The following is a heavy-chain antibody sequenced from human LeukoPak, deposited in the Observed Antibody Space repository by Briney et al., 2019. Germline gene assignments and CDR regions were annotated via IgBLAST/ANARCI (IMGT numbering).Heavy chain of an antibody. CDR3: ARSPDYGDYLFGY. J-gene: IGHJ4*02. Sequence: GGSLRLSCAVSGFTVNNNYLSWVRQAPGKGLEWVSVIYNNGDTYYADSVKGRFTISRDNSKNTLYLQMHSLRAEDTAVYYCARSPDYGDYLFGYWGQGTLVTVSS. V-gene: IGHV3-66*01. CDR1: GFTVNNNY. D-gene: IGHD4-17*01. CDR2: IYNNGDT.